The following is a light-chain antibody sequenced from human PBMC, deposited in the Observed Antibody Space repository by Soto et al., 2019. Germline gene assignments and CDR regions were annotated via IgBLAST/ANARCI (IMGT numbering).Light chain of an antibody. Sequence: EIVLTQSPGTLSLSPGERATLSCRASQSVSSSYLAWYQQKPGQAPRLLIYGASSRATGIPDRFSGSGSGTDFTLTISRLEPEDCAVYYCLQYDSSPLTFGGGTKVEIK. J-gene: IGKJ4*01. V-gene: IGKV3-20*01. CDR3: LQYDSSPLT. CDR1: QSVSSSY. CDR2: GAS.